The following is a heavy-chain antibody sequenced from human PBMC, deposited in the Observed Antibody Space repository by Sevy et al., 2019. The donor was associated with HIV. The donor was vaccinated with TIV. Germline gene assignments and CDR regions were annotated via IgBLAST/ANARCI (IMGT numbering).Heavy chain of an antibody. CDR2: ISEDGSEK. CDR3: ANSRGRYSGSSWLYYYYALDV. V-gene: IGHV3-30*18. Sequence: GGSLRLSCAASGFPFSRHGMHWVRQSPGKGLQWVADISEDGSEKQYADSVKGRFTISRDNSKDTVYLQMSSLRLEDTAVYYCANSRGRYSGSSWLYYYYALDVWGQGTTVTVSS. CDR1: GFPFSRHG. D-gene: IGHD5-12*01. J-gene: IGHJ6*02.